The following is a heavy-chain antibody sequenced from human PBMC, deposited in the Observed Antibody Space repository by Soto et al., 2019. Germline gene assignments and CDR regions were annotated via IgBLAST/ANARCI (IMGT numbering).Heavy chain of an antibody. CDR1: GYTFTSYG. J-gene: IGHJ4*02. D-gene: IGHD3-16*01. CDR3: GRDWFGIDY. CDR2: INPYNGNT. Sequence: QVQLVQSGAEVKKPGASVKVSCKASGYTFTSYGISWVRQAPGQGLEWMGWINPYNGNTNYAQKLQGRVTMTTDTSTNTAYVERRSLRSDDTAVYYGGRDWFGIDYWGQGTLVTVSS. V-gene: IGHV1-18*01.